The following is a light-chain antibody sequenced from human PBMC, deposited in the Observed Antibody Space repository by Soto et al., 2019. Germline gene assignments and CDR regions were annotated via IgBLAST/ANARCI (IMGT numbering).Light chain of an antibody. CDR3: QQYGDSPQT. CDR2: DAS. V-gene: IGKV3-15*01. J-gene: IGKJ1*01. Sequence: EIALTQSPAILSVSPGKSATLSCRASQSISRSLAWYQQKPGQAPRLLISDASTRATGIPARFSGSGFGTDFTLTITRLEPEDFAVYYCQQYGDSPQTFGPGTKVDIK. CDR1: QSISRS.